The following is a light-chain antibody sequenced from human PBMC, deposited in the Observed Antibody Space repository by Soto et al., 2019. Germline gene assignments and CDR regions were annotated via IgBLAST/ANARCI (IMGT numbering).Light chain of an antibody. V-gene: IGKV3-20*01. CDR1: QSVSRNY. CDR2: GAS. CDR3: QQYGSSPPRT. Sequence: EGVLTQSQGTLSLSPGERATLSCRTSQSVSRNYLAWYQQKPAQAPRLLIYGASSRATGIPDRFSGSGSGTDFTLSISRLEPEDSAVYYCQQYGSSPPRTFGQGTKV. J-gene: IGKJ1*01.